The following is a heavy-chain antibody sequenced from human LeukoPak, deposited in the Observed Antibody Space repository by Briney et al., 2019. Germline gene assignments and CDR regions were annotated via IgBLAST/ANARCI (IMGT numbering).Heavy chain of an antibody. D-gene: IGHD3-10*01. CDR1: GASFSGYY. CDR3: ARGHYYRSGSPDD. Sequence: SETLSLTCAGYGASFSGYYWSWIRQPPGKGLEWIGEINHSGSTNYNPSLKSRVTISVDTSKNQFSLKLSSVTAADTAVYYCARGHYYRSGSPDDWGQGTLVTVSS. CDR2: INHSGST. V-gene: IGHV4-34*01. J-gene: IGHJ4*02.